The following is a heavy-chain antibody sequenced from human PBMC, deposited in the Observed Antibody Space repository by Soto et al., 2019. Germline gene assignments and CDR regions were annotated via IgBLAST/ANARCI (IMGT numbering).Heavy chain of an antibody. CDR1: GGTFSSYA. J-gene: IGHJ6*02. CDR2: IIPILGTA. CDR3: AQRYCSGGSCFPPSYYYYGMDV. V-gene: IGHV1-69*01. D-gene: IGHD2-15*01. Sequence: QVQLVQSGAEVKKPGSSVKVSCKASGGTFSSYAISWVRQAPGQGLEWMGGIIPILGTANYAQKFQGRVTITADEDTSTAYMELSSLRSEDTAVYYCAQRYCSGGSCFPPSYYYYGMDVWGQGTTVTVSS.